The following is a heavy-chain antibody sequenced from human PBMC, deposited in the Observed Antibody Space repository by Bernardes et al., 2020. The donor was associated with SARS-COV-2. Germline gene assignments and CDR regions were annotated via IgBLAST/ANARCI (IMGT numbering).Heavy chain of an antibody. CDR3: TTNPNYSFDY. Sequence: VGSLGLSCAGSGYTFSLHWMTWVRQAPGKGLEWVANIKPDGSEKYYVDSVKGRFTTSRDNAKSTLYLQMNNLRAEDTAVYYCTTNPNYSFDYWGQGTLVTVSS. D-gene: IGHD1-1*01. CDR2: IKPDGSEK. V-gene: IGHV3-7*03. J-gene: IGHJ4*02. CDR1: GYTFSLHW.